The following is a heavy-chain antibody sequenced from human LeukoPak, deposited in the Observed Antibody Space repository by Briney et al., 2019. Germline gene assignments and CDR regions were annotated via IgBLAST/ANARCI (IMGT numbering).Heavy chain of an antibody. CDR3: ARGSDTAAGLY. CDR2: INHSGST. Sequence: SQTLSLTCAVYGGSFSGYYWSWIRQPPGKGLEWIGEINHSGSTNYNPSLKSRVSISVDSSKNQFSLKVSSVTAADTAVYYCARGSDTAAGLYWGQGTLVTVSS. J-gene: IGHJ4*02. D-gene: IGHD6-13*01. CDR1: GGSFSGYY. V-gene: IGHV4-34*01.